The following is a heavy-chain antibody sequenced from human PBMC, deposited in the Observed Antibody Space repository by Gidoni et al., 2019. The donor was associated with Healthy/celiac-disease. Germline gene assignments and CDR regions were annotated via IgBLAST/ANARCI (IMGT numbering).Heavy chain of an antibody. V-gene: IGHV4-34*01. J-gene: IGHJ1*01. D-gene: IGHD3-22*01. CDR2: INHSGST. Sequence: QVQLQQWGAGLLKPSETLSLTCAVYGGSFSGYYWSWIRQPPGKGLEWIGEINHSGSTNYNPSLKSRVTISVDTSKNQFSLKLSSVTAADTAVYYCARGLYWPNGGYYYRGYFQHWGQGTLVTVSS. CDR1: GGSFSGYY. CDR3: ARGLYWPNGGYYYRGYFQH.